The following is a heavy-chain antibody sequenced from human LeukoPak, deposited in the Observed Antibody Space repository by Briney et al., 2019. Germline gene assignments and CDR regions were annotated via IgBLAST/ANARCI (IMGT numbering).Heavy chain of an antibody. J-gene: IGHJ4*02. Sequence: PSETLSLTCTVSGGSISSYYWTWIRQPPGKGLEWIGYITSSGRTDYNPSFKSRVTISVDTSKNQFSLKLSSVTAADTAVYYCAKWGYYFDSSAYVAVTDDSWGRGTLDTVSS. CDR1: GGSISSYY. CDR3: AKWGYYFDSSAYVAVTDDS. D-gene: IGHD3-22*01. V-gene: IGHV4-59*01. CDR2: ITSSGRT.